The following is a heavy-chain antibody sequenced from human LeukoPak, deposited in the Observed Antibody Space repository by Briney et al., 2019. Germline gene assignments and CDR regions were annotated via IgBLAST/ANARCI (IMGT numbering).Heavy chain of an antibody. Sequence: GASVKVSCKASGGTFSSYTISWVRQAPGQGLEWMGRIIPILGIANYAQKFQGRVTITADKSTSTACMELSSLRSEDTAVYYCARAHGGDGYIFWGQGTLVTVSS. J-gene: IGHJ4*02. D-gene: IGHD5-24*01. CDR3: ARAHGGDGYIF. CDR1: GGTFSSYT. CDR2: IIPILGIA. V-gene: IGHV1-69*02.